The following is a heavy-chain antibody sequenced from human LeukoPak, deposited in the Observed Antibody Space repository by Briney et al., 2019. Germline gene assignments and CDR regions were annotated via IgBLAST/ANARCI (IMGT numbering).Heavy chain of an antibody. Sequence: PSETLSLTCTVSGGSISSGGYYWSWIRQHPGKGLEWIGYIYYSGSTYYNPSLKSRVTISVDTSKNQFSLKLSSVTAADTAVYYCARGCGGDCYSDYYYGMDVWGQGTTVTVS. CDR2: IYYSGST. D-gene: IGHD2-21*02. J-gene: IGHJ6*02. V-gene: IGHV4-31*03. CDR3: ARGCGGDCYSDYYYGMDV. CDR1: GGSISSGGYY.